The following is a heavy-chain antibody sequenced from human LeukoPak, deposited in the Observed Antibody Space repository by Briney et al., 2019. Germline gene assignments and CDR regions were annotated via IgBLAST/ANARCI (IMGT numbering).Heavy chain of an antibody. J-gene: IGHJ2*01. CDR2: IYSGGST. Sequence: PGGSLLLSHSASRFTPSRNHMNAVRQAPGKGLEWVSVIYSGGSTFYADSVKGRFTISRDTSKNTLYLQMNSLRTEDTPVYYCARGGLYVNTAMLPHGYFRLWGSGTLVTVSS. D-gene: IGHD5-18*01. CDR3: ARGGLYVNTAMLPHGYFRL. CDR1: RFTPSRNH. V-gene: IGHV3-53*01.